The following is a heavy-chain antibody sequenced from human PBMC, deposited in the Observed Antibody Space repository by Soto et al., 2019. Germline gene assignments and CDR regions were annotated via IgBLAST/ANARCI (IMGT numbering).Heavy chain of an antibody. CDR1: GYTFTSYC. Sequence: GESLKISCKGSGYTFTSYCIGWVRQTPGKGLEWMGIINPGDSDTRYSPSFQGQVTISADKSITTAYLQWSSLKASDTAMYYCARNEASLGSTQWGKGTLVPVSP. D-gene: IGHD2-2*01. J-gene: IGHJ4*02. V-gene: IGHV5-51*01. CDR3: ARNEASLGSTQ. CDR2: INPGDSDT.